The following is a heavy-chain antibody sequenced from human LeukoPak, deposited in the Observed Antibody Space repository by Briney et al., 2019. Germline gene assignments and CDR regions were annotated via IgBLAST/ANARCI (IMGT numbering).Heavy chain of an antibody. V-gene: IGHV4-38-2*02. CDR1: GYSISSGYY. CDR2: IYHSGST. J-gene: IGHJ2*01. Sequence: SETLSLTCTVSGYSISSGYYWGWIRQPPGKGLEWIGSIYHSGSTYYNPSLKSRVTISVDTSKNQFSLKLSSVTAADTAVYYCARDPYCSGGSCWAYWYFDLWGRGTLVTVSS. CDR3: ARDPYCSGGSCWAYWYFDL. D-gene: IGHD2-15*01.